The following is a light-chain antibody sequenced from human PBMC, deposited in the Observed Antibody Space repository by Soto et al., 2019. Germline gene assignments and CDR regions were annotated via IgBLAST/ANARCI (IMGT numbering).Light chain of an antibody. Sequence: QSVLTQPPSASATPGQRVTISCSGSSSNIETNTVNWYQQLPGTAPKLLIYSNNQRPSGVPDRFSGSKSGTSASLAISGLQSEDEAAYYCAAWDDSLNGYVFGTGTKVTVL. J-gene: IGLJ1*01. CDR2: SNN. V-gene: IGLV1-44*01. CDR3: AAWDDSLNGYV. CDR1: SSNIETNT.